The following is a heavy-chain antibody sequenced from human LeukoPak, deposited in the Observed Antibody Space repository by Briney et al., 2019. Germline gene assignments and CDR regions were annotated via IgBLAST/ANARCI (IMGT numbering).Heavy chain of an antibody. Sequence: GEPLKISCQGSGYSFAAFWIAWVRQMPGKGLELMGLIYPGDSVVRYSPSFQGQVTISADQSISTAYVQWTSLKASDTALYFCARASASCGGDCFGFYFFDLWGRGTQVTVSS. D-gene: IGHD2-21*02. V-gene: IGHV5-51*01. CDR1: GYSFAAFW. CDR2: IYPGDSVV. J-gene: IGHJ2*01. CDR3: ARASASCGGDCFGFYFFDL.